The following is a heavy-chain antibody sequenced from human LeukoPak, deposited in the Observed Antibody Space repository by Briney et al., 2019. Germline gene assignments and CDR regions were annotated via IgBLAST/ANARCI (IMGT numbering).Heavy chain of an antibody. Sequence: PGGSLRLSCAASGFSFSNYWMKWVRQDPGKGLEWVANINEDGSEKYYVDSVRGRFTISRDNAKNSLSLQMNSLKPEDTALYYCAKGPGLGAGKRYLDLWGRGTLVIVSS. V-gene: IGHV3-7*03. J-gene: IGHJ2*01. D-gene: IGHD6-13*01. CDR1: GFSFSNYW. CDR2: INEDGSEK. CDR3: AKGPGLGAGKRYLDL.